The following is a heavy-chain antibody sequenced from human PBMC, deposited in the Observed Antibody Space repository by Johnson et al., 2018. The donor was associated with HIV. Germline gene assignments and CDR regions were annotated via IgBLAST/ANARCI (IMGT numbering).Heavy chain of an antibody. D-gene: IGHD3-22*01. V-gene: IGHV3-30-3*01. CDR2: ISYAGSNK. CDR3: ARDRPIAPFDI. CDR1: GFTFSSYA. J-gene: IGHJ3*02. Sequence: QVQLVESGGGVVQPGRPLRLSCAASGFTFSSYAMHWVRQAPGKGLEWVAVISYAGSNKYYADSVKGRFTISRDNSKNTLYLQMNSLRAEDTAVYYCARDRPIAPFDIWGQGTMVTVSS.